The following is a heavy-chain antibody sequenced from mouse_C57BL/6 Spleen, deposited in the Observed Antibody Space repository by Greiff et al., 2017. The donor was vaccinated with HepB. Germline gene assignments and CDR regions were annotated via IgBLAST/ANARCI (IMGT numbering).Heavy chain of an antibody. CDR3: ARDDDYDRYFDV. CDR2: ISYDGSN. CDR1: GYSITSGYY. J-gene: IGHJ1*03. D-gene: IGHD2-4*01. Sequence: ESGPGLVKPSQSLSLTCSVTGYSITSGYYWNWIRQFPGNKLEWMGYISYDGSNNYNPSLKNRISITRDTSKNQFFLKLNSVTTEDTATYYCARDDDYDRYFDVWGTGTTVTVSS. V-gene: IGHV3-6*01.